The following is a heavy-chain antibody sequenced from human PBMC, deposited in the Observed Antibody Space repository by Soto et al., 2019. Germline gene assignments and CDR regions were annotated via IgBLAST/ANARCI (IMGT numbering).Heavy chain of an antibody. D-gene: IGHD6-6*01. J-gene: IGHJ5*01. CDR2: IRSKAYSATT. V-gene: IGHV3-49*03. CDR3: SRAGLPRARPFIGWFDS. CDR1: GFTFGDYA. Sequence: PGGSLRLSCTASGFTFGDYAISGFRQAPGKGLEGEGLIRSKAYSATTEYAASVKGRFIISRDDSKSIAYLQMNSLKTEDTAVDCCSRAGLPRARPFIGWFDSWGQGTQVTVSS.